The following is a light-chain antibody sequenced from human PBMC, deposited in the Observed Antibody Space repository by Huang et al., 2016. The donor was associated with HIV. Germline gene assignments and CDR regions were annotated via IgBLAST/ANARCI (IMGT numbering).Light chain of an antibody. J-gene: IGKJ2*01. CDR2: GAS. CDR3: QEYSNWPYT. V-gene: IGKV3-15*01. Sequence: EIVMTPSPATLSVSPGERATLSCRASQSLTRTFAWYQQKPVQAPRLRLYGASTRATGVPARFSGSGSGTEFTLTISSLQSEDCAVYYCQEYSNWPYTFGQGTKLEIK. CDR1: QSLTRT.